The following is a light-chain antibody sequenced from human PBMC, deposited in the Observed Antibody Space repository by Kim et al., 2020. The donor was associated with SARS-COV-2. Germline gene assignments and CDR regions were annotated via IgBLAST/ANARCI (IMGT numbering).Light chain of an antibody. V-gene: IGKV1D-13*01. Sequence: ASVRDRVTITCRASQGIGTTLALYQQKAGKAPNLLIYAASALQSGVPLRFSGSGSGTDFTLTISGLQPEDFATYYCQQLTDYPISFGQGTRLEIK. CDR1: QGIGTT. CDR2: AAS. CDR3: QQLTDYPIS. J-gene: IGKJ5*01.